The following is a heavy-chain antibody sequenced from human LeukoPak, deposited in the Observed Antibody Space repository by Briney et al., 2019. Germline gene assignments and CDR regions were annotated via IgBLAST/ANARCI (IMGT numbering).Heavy chain of an antibody. J-gene: IGHJ4*02. CDR3: ASYGGNSDFDH. CDR1: GFTVSSNY. V-gene: IGHV3-53*01. CDR2: IYSDGST. D-gene: IGHD4-23*01. Sequence: PGGSLRLSCAASGFTVSSNYMSWVRQAPGKGLEWVSVIYSDGSTYFADSVKGRFTISRHNSRNTLYLQMNSLRAEDTAVYYCASYGGNSDFDHWGQGTLVTVSS.